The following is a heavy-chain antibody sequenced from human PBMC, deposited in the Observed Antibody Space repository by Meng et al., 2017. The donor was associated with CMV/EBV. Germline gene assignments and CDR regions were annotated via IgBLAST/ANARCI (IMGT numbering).Heavy chain of an antibody. CDR1: GYTFTSYD. CDR2: MNPNSGNT. CDR3: ASSNEGGNPGFRAEYFQH. J-gene: IGHJ1*01. D-gene: IGHD4-23*01. Sequence: ASVKVSCKASGYTFTSYDINWVRQATGQGLEWMGWMNPNSGNTGYAQKFQGRVTMTRNTSISTAYMELSSLRSEDTAVYYCASSNEGGNPGFRAEYFQHWGQGTLVTVSS. V-gene: IGHV1-8*01.